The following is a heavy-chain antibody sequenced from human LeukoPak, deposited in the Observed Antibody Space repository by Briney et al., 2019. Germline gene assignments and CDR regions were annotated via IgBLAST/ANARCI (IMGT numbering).Heavy chain of an antibody. Sequence: PGGSLRLSCAASGFTFSDYYMSWIRQAPGKGLEWVANIKQDGSEKYYVDSVKGRFTISRDNAKNSLYLQMNSLRAEDTAVYYCARAPLRYFDWLLTPPHDFDYWGQGTLVTVSS. CDR2: IKQDGSEK. CDR3: ARAPLRYFDWLLTPPHDFDY. J-gene: IGHJ4*02. D-gene: IGHD3-9*01. V-gene: IGHV3-7*01. CDR1: GFTFSDYY.